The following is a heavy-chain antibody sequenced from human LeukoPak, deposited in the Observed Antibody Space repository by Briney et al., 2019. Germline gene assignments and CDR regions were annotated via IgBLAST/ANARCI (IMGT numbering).Heavy chain of an antibody. CDR2: INHSGST. V-gene: IGHV4-34*01. Sequence: SETLSLTCAVYGGSFSGYYWSWIRQPPGKGLEWIGEINHSGSTNYNPSLKSRVTISVDTSKNQFSLKLSSVTAADTAVYYCARAIDVVVVAANEWWFDPWGQGTLVTVSS. J-gene: IGHJ5*02. D-gene: IGHD2-15*01. CDR1: GGSFSGYY. CDR3: ARAIDVVVVAANEWWFDP.